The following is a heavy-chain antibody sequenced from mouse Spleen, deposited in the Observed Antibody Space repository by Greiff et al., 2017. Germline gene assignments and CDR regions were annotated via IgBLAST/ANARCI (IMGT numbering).Heavy chain of an antibody. CDR2: IDPSDSYT. CDR1: GYTFTSYW. Sequence: QVQLQQPGAELVMPGASVKLSCKASGYTFTSYWMHWVKQRPGQGLEWIGEIDPSDSYTNYNQKFKGKATLTVDKSSSTAYMQLSSLTSEDSAVYYCARPYYGNYFAWFAYWGQGTLVTVSA. CDR3: ARPYYGNYFAWFAY. V-gene: IGHV1-69*01. J-gene: IGHJ3*01. D-gene: IGHD2-10*01.